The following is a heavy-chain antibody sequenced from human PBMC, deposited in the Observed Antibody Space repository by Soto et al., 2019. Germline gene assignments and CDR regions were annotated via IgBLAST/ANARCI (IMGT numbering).Heavy chain of an antibody. CDR3: ARDPFTAAAGPYYFDY. CDR2: ISYDGSNK. J-gene: IGHJ4*02. V-gene: IGHV3-30-3*01. Sequence: PGGSLRLSCAASGFTFSNYAMHWVRQAPGKGLEWVAAISYDGSNKYYGDSVKGRFTISRDNSKNTLYLQMNSLRAEDRAVYYCARDPFTAAAGPYYFDYCGEVTLVTVSS. D-gene: IGHD6-13*01. CDR1: GFTFSNYA.